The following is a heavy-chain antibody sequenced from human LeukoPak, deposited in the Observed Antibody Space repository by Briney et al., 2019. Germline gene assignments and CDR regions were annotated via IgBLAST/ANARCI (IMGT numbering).Heavy chain of an antibody. CDR2: MNPNSGNT. CDR3: ARTKTRYCSSTSCSMGY. J-gene: IGHJ4*02. Sequence: ASVQDSCKASGYTSTSYDINWVRQATGQGLEWMGWMNPNSGNTGSAQKFQGRVTITRNTSISTAYMELSSLRSEDTAVYYCARTKTRYCSSTSCSMGYWGQGTLVTVSS. CDR1: GYTSTSYD. V-gene: IGHV1-8*03. D-gene: IGHD2-2*01.